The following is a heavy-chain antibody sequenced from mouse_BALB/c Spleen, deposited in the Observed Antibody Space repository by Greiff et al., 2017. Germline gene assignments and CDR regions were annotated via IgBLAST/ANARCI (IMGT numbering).Heavy chain of an antibody. CDR2: ISSGSSTI. V-gene: IGHV5-17*02. J-gene: IGHJ2*01. CDR1: GFTFSSFG. Sequence: EVMLVESGGGLVQPGGSRKLSCAASGFTFSSFGMHWVRQAPEKGLEWVAYISSGSSTIYYADTVKGRFTISRDNPKNTLFLQMTSLRSEDTAMYYCARSGVRRGADYWGQGTTLTVSS. CDR3: ARSGVRRGADY. D-gene: IGHD2-14*01.